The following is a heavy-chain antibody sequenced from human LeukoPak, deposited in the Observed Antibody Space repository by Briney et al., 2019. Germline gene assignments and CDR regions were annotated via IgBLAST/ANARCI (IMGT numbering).Heavy chain of an antibody. D-gene: IGHD3-3*01. CDR1: GGTFSSYA. CDR3: AKHRGSITIFGVVIQANWFDP. V-gene: IGHV1-69*04. CDR2: IIPILGIA. J-gene: IGHJ5*02. Sequence: SVKVSCKASGGTFSSYAISWVRQAPGQGLEWMGRIIPILGIANYAQKFQGRVTITADKSTSTAYMELSSLRSEDTAVYYCAKHRGSITIFGVVIQANWFDPWGQGTLVTVSS.